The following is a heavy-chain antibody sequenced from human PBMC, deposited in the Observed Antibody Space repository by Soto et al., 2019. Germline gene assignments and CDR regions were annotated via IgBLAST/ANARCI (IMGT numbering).Heavy chain of an antibody. CDR1: GFTFSDYW. D-gene: IGHD3-22*01. CDR2: IKKDESKK. V-gene: IGHV3-7*05. CDR3: ASDVSRGSGPYYLDDFDM. Sequence: EVQLVESGGGLVQPGESLRLSCAASGFTFSDYWMTLVRQAPGKGLEWVANIKKDESKKYYLDSVRGRFTISRDNARNSLYLQMDSLRAEDTALYYCASDVSRGSGPYYLDDFDMWGQGTMVTVSS. J-gene: IGHJ3*02.